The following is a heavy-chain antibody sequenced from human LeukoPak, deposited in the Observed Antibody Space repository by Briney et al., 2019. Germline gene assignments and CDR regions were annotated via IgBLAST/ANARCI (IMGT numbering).Heavy chain of an antibody. J-gene: IGHJ4*02. Sequence: GGSLRLSCAASGFTFSSYAMSWVRQAPGKGLEWVSAISGSGGSTYYADSVKGRFTISRDNSKNTLYLQTNSLRAEDTAVYYCAKLIGYSYMYYFDYWGQGTLVTVSS. CDR3: AKLIGYSYMYYFDY. V-gene: IGHV3-23*01. CDR2: ISGSGGST. CDR1: GFTFSSYA. D-gene: IGHD5-18*01.